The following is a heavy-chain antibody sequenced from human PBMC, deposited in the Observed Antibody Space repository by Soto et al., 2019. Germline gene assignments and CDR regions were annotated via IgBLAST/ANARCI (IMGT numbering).Heavy chain of an antibody. CDR2: IVVASGRT. J-gene: IGHJ6*02. Sequence: GASVKVSCKASGFDFGSFGIQFLRQTLGRGLEWIGWIVVASGRTNYARQFQGRVAFSRDMSSTTAYMDLYDLKSDDTAVYFCSADHPHTAIGWPVWGQGTTVTVSS. V-gene: IGHV1-58*02. CDR1: GFDFGSFG. CDR3: SADHPHTAIGWPV.